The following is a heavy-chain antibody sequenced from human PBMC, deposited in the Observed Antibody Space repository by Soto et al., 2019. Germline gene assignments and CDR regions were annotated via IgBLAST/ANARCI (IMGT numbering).Heavy chain of an antibody. CDR3: ARGAPGVVVPAAPYYYYMDV. D-gene: IGHD2-2*01. V-gene: IGHV3-13*05. CDR2: IGTAGDP. CDR1: GFTFSSYD. Sequence: GRSLRLSCAASGFTFSSYDMHWVRQATGKGLEWVSAIGTAGDPYYPGSVKGRFTISRENAKNSLYLQMNSLRAGDTAVYYCARGAPGVVVPAAPYYYYMDVWGKGTTVTVSS. J-gene: IGHJ6*03.